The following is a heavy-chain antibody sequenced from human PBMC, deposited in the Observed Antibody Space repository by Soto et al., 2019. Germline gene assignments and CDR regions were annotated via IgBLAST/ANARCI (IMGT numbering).Heavy chain of an antibody. D-gene: IGHD6-19*01. CDR1: GFTFSSYA. J-gene: IGHJ3*02. Sequence: EVQLLESGGGLVQPGGSLRLSCAASGFTFSSYAMSWVRQAPGKGLEWVSGTSDSGGTTYYADSVKGRFTISRDNSKNTLYLQMNSLRAEDTALYYCAKRPGQWLNDAFDIWGQGTMVTVSS. CDR2: TSDSGGTT. V-gene: IGHV3-23*01. CDR3: AKRPGQWLNDAFDI.